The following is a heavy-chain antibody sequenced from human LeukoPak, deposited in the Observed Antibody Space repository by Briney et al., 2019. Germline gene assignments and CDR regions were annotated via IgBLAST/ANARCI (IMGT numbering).Heavy chain of an antibody. D-gene: IGHD1-26*01. CDR1: GYTFTGYY. CDR3: ARELLQSGGSYDY. J-gene: IGHJ4*02. CDR2: INPNSGGT. Sequence: GASVKVSCKASGYTFTGYYMHWVRQAPGQGLEWMGWINPNSGGTNYAQKFQGRVTMTRDTSISTAYMELSRLRSDDTAVYYCARELLQSGGSYDYWGQGTLVTVSS. V-gene: IGHV1-2*02.